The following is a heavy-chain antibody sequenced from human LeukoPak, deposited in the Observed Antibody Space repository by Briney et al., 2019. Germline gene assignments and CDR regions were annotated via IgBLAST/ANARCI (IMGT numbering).Heavy chain of an antibody. J-gene: IGHJ4*02. Sequence: GESLNISCTGSGYSFTSYWIGWVRHMPRKGLEWMGIIYPGDSDTRYSPSFQGQVTIPADKSISTAYLQWSSLKASDTAMYYCARPRPHSSSSWYVDYWGQGTLVTVSS. CDR1: GYSFTSYW. CDR2: IYPGDSDT. CDR3: ARPRPHSSSSWYVDY. V-gene: IGHV5-51*01. D-gene: IGHD6-13*01.